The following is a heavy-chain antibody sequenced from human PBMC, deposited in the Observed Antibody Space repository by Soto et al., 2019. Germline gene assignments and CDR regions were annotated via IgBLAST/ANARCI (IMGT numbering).Heavy chain of an antibody. D-gene: IGHD3-10*01. CDR2: ISYDESTK. J-gene: IGHJ6*02. Sequence: GGSLRLSCAASGFTFSSYAMHWVRQAPGKGLEWVAVISYDESTKYYADSVKGRCTISRDNSNNTLYLQMNSLRAEDAAVYYCARGRIFRGVKTAYYGMDVWGQGTTVTVSS. CDR3: ARGRIFRGVKTAYYGMDV. CDR1: GFTFSSYA. V-gene: IGHV3-30-3*01.